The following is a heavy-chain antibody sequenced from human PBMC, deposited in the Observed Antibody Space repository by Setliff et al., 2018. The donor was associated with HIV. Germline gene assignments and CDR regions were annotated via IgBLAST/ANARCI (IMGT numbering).Heavy chain of an antibody. D-gene: IGHD3-10*01. J-gene: IGHJ3*02. CDR2: ISYTGRT. V-gene: IGHV4-39*02. CDR3: ARSISLLRGPLGDVFDI. CDR1: GGSFSSYY. Sequence: SETLSLTCAFYGGSFSSYYWNWIRQPPGKGLEWIGSISYTGRTYYNPSLKSRVTISVDTSKNHFSLRLSSVTAADTAVYYCARSISLLRGPLGDVFDIWGQGTMVTVSS.